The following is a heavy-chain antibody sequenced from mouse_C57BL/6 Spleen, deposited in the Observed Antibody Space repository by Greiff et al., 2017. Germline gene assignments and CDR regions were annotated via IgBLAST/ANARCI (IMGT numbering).Heavy chain of an antibody. D-gene: IGHD1-1*01. V-gene: IGHV1-69*01. CDR3: ARCHYGSSPYWYFDV. CDR2: IDPSDSYT. CDR1: GYTFTSYW. J-gene: IGHJ1*03. Sequence: QVQLQQPGAELVMPGASVKLSCKASGYTFTSYWIHWVKQRPGQGLEWIGEIDPSDSYTNYNQKFKGKSTLTVDKSSSTAYMQLSSLTSEDSAVYYCARCHYGSSPYWYFDVWGTGTTVTVSS.